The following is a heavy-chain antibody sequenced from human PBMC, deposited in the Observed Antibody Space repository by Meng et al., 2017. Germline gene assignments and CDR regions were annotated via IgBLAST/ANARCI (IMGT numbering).Heavy chain of an antibody. CDR3: ARGPHMVRGVIGIPNDDY. V-gene: IGHV3-21*01. D-gene: IGHD3-10*01. CDR2: ISSSSSYI. CDR1: GFTFSSYE. Sequence: GESLKISCAASGFTFSSYEMNWVRQAPGKGLEWVSSISSSSSYIYYADSVKGRFTISRDNAKNSLYLQMNSLRAEDTAVYYCARGPHMVRGVIGIPNDDYWGQGTLVTVSS. J-gene: IGHJ4*02.